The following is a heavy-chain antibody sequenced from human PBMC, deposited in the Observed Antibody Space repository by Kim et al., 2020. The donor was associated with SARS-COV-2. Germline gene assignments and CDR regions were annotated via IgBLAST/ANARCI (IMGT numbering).Heavy chain of an antibody. CDR1: GYSISSGYY. Sequence: SETLSLTCTVSGYSISSGYYWGWIRQPPGKGLEWIGSIYHSGSTYYNPSLKSRVTISVDTSKNQFSLKLSSVTAADTAVYYCARDNQFLWFGELQYYYGMDVWGQGTTVTVSS. J-gene: IGHJ6*02. CDR3: ARDNQFLWFGELQYYYGMDV. CDR2: IYHSGST. V-gene: IGHV4-38-2*02. D-gene: IGHD3-10*01.